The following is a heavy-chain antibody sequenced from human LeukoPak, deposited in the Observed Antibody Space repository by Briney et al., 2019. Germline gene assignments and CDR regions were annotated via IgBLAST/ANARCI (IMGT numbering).Heavy chain of an antibody. CDR2: IKKGGSEK. CDR3: TRDYGPSSWYFDY. V-gene: IGHV3-7*01. D-gene: IGHD6-13*01. J-gene: IGHJ4*02. Sequence: GGSLRLSCVSSGFTFRSYWMSRVRQAPGKGLEGVANIKKGGSEKYYVVSVKGRFTIARYNTQISLYLQINSLRAEDTAMYHCTRDYGPSSWYFDYWGQGTLVTVSS. CDR1: GFTFRSYW.